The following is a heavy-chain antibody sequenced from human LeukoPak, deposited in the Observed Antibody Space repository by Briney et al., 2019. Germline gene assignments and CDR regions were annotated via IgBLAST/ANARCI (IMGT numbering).Heavy chain of an antibody. CDR2: IYTSGST. J-gene: IGHJ6*03. CDR3: ARDRVGQQLVGRKYYYYYMDV. V-gene: IGHV4-4*07. D-gene: IGHD6-13*01. Sequence: PSETLPLTCTVSGGSISSYYWSWIRQPAGKGLEWIGRIYTSGSTNYNPSLKSRVTMSVDTSKNQFSLKLNSVTAPDTAVYYCARDRVGQQLVGRKYYYYYMDVWGKGNTVTISS. CDR1: GGSISSYY.